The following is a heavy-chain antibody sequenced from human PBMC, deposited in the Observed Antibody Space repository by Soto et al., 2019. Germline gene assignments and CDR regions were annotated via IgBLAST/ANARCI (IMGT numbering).Heavy chain of an antibody. CDR3: ARVTTGTTFDY. V-gene: IGHV1-46*01. J-gene: IGHJ4*02. Sequence: QVQLVQSGAEVKKPGASVKVSCKASGYTFTSYYMHWVRQAPGQGLEWMGIINPSGGSTSYAQKFQGXXTXTXXTSTSTVYMELSSLRSEDTAVYYCARVTTGTTFDYWGQGTLVTVSS. D-gene: IGHD1-1*01. CDR1: GYTFTSYY. CDR2: INPSGGST.